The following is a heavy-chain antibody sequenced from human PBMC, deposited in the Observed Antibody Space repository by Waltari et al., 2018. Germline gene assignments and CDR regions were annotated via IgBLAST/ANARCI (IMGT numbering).Heavy chain of an antibody. CDR3: ARDQSDSSMAFDI. Sequence: QVQLQESGPGLVKPSQTLSLTCTVSGGSISSGGYYWSWIPQHPGKGLEWIGYIYYSGSTYYNPSLKSRVTISVDTSKNQFSLKLSSVTAADTAVYYCARDQSDSSMAFDIWGQGTMVTVSS. V-gene: IGHV4-31*03. J-gene: IGHJ3*02. CDR1: GGSISSGGYY. D-gene: IGHD3-22*01. CDR2: IYYSGST.